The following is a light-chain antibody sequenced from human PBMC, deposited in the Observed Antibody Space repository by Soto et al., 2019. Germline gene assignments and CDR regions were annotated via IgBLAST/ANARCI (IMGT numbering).Light chain of an antibody. CDR1: QTVTGNN. CDR2: GAS. Sequence: EIALTQSPGTLSLSPGARATLSCRASQTVTGNNLGWYPQKPGQAPRLLMYGASNRATGAPDRFSGSGSGTDFTLSMNRRGPEDFAMYYCQQYGSSPWAFGQGTKVEVQ. V-gene: IGKV3-20*01. CDR3: QQYGSSPWA. J-gene: IGKJ1*01.